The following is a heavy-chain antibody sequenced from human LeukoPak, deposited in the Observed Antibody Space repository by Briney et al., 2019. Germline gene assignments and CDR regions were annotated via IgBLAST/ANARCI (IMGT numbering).Heavy chain of an antibody. CDR2: IYYSGST. J-gene: IGHJ3*02. V-gene: IGHV4-59*01. CDR1: GGSISSYY. D-gene: IGHD6-13*01. CDR3: AREQQLKAFDI. Sequence: TSETLSLTCTVSGGSISSYYWSWIRQPPGKGLEWIGYIYYSGSTNYNPSLKSRVTISVDTSKNQFSLKLSSVTAADTAVYYCAREQQLKAFDIWGQGTMVTVSS.